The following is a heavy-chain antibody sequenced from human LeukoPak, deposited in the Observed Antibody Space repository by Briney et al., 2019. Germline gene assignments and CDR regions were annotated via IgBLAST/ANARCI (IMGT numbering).Heavy chain of an antibody. V-gene: IGHV1-2*02. CDR3: ARELWFGESHYYGMDV. J-gene: IGHJ6*02. CDR2: INPNSGGT. D-gene: IGHD3-10*01. CDR1: GYTFTGYY. Sequence: GASVKVSCKASGYTFTGYYMHWVRQAPGQGREWMGWINPNSGGTNYAQKFQGRVTMTRDTSISTAYMELSRLRSDDTAVYYCARELWFGESHYYGMDVWGQGTTVTVSS.